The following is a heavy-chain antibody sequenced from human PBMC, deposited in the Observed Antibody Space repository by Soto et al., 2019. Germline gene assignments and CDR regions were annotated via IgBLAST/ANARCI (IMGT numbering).Heavy chain of an antibody. CDR2: ITRSSSTI. J-gene: IGHJ4*02. CDR3: ATVFRSSNFNY. V-gene: IGHV3-11*01. D-gene: IGHD3-10*02. Sequence: GGSLRLSCAASRLSFSDYYMSWIRQAPGKGLEWIAYITRSSSTIYYAESVKGRFTISRNDAKNSLYLQLDSLRAEDTAVYYCATVFRSSNFNYWGQGTLVTVSS. CDR1: RLSFSDYY.